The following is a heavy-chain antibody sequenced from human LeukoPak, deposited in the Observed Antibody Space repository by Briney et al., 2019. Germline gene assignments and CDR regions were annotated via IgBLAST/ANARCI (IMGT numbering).Heavy chain of an antibody. CDR1: GGSISSYY. CDR3: ARASYSYDINGWVPFDY. J-gene: IGHJ4*02. CDR2: IYYSGGT. V-gene: IGHV4-59*08. Sequence: SETLSLTCTVSGGSISSYYWSWIRQPPGKGLEWIGYIYYSGGTNYNPSLKSRATISGDTSKNQFSLRLSSVTAADTAVYYCARASYSYDINGWVPFDYWGQGTLVTVSS. D-gene: IGHD3-22*01.